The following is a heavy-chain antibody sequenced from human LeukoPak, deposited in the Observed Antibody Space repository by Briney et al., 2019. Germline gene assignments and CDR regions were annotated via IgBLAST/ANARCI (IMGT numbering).Heavy chain of an antibody. CDR1: GGSISSGGYY. CDR3: GSTYSSSLYFDY. V-gene: IGHV4-39*01. D-gene: IGHD6-13*01. Sequence: SETLFLTCTVSGGSISSGGYYWGWVRQPPGKGLEWIGSIYYNGSTYYNPSLKSRVTTSVDTSKNQFSLKLSSVTAADTAVYYCGSTYSSSLYFDYWGQGTLVTVSS. J-gene: IGHJ4*02. CDR2: IYYNGST.